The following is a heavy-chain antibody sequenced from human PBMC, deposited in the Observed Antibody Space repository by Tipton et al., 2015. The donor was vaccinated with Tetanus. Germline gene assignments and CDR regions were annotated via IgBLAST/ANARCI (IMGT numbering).Heavy chain of an antibody. Sequence: TLSLTCTVSGGSISSSSYYWGWIRQPPGKGLEWIGSIYYSGSTNYNPSLKSRVTISVDKSKNQFSLRLTSVTAADTAVYYCARGDCSGGSCAIDYWGQGTLVTVSS. D-gene: IGHD2-15*01. CDR2: IYYSGST. V-gene: IGHV4-39*07. CDR3: ARGDCSGGSCAIDY. J-gene: IGHJ4*02. CDR1: GGSISSSSYY.